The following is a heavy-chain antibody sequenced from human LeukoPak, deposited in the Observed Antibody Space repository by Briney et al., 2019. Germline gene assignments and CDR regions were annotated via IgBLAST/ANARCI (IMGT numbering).Heavy chain of an antibody. CDR2: ISAYNGNT. CDR3: ASSGLRGYCSSTSCYYFDY. CDR1: GYTFTGYY. D-gene: IGHD2-2*01. Sequence: ASVKVSCKASGYTFTGYYMHWVRQAPGQGLEWMGWISAYNGNTNYAQKLQGRVTMTTDTSTSTAYMELRSLRSDDTAVYYCASSGLRGYCSSTSCYYFDYWGQGTLDTVSS. J-gene: IGHJ4*02. V-gene: IGHV1-18*04.